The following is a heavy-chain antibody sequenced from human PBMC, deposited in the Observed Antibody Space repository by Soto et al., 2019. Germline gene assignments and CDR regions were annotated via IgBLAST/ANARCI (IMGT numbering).Heavy chain of an antibody. V-gene: IGHV3-64D*06. Sequence: PGGSLRLSCSASGFTFSSYAMHWVRQAPGKGLEYVSAISSNGGSTYYADSVKGRFTISRDNSKNTLYLQMSSLRAEDTAVYYCVKVHSSSTTDYWGQGTLVTVSS. J-gene: IGHJ4*02. D-gene: IGHD6-13*01. CDR1: GFTFSSYA. CDR3: VKVHSSSTTDY. CDR2: ISSNGGST.